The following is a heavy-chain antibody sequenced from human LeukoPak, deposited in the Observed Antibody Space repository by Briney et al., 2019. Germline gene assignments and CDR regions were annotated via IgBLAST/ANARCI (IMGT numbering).Heavy chain of an antibody. D-gene: IGHD6-19*01. CDR2: ISHDGTNK. Sequence: GGSLSLSCAASGFTLSRHAVYWVRQAPGKGLEWVALISHDGTNKYYTDSVKGRFTISRDSSKNTVFLQVSTLRAQDTAVYYCARDPRIAVTGTTPYDYFFHMDVWGKGTTVTVSS. CDR3: ARDPRIAVTGTTPYDYFFHMDV. J-gene: IGHJ6*03. CDR1: GFTLSRHA. V-gene: IGHV3-30*04.